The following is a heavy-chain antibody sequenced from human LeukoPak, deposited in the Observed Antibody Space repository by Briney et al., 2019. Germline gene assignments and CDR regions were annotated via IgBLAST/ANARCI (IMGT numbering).Heavy chain of an antibody. J-gene: IGHJ6*03. CDR3: AKDFGYDTMYYYMDV. D-gene: IGHD3-22*01. V-gene: IGHV3-23*01. CDR1: GGSISSSN. CDR2: ISGSGGSM. Sequence: ETLSLTCAVSGGSISSSNWWSWVRQPPGKGLEWVSAISGSGGSMYYADSVKGRFTISRDNSKRTMYLQMNSLRVEDTAIYYCAKDFGYDTMYYYMDVWGKGTTVTISS.